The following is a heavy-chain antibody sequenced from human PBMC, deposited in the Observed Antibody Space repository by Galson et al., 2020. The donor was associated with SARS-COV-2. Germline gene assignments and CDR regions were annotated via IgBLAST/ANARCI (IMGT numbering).Heavy chain of an antibody. CDR1: GFTISRYA. CDR3: AKVVVSAMVDY. Sequence: GSLRLSCAASGFTISRYAMSWVRQAPGKGLEWVSAISGSGGSTYYADSVKGRFTISRDNSKNTLYLQMNSLRAEVTAVYYCAKVVVSAMVDYWGQGTLVTVSS. J-gene: IGHJ4*02. D-gene: IGHD2-15*01. V-gene: IGHV3-23*01. CDR2: ISGSGGST.